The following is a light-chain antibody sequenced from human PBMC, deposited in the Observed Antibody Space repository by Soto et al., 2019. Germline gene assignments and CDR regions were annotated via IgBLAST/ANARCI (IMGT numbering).Light chain of an antibody. CDR2: KTS. CDR1: QSVSSW. J-gene: IGKJ4*01. CDR3: QQYKSFSLT. Sequence: DIQMTQSPSTLSASVGDRVTITCRASQSVSSWLAWYQQKPGKAPKLPISKTSNLESGVPSRFSGSGSGTEFSLTISSLQPDDFATYYCQQYKSFSLTFGGGTKVDIK. V-gene: IGKV1-5*03.